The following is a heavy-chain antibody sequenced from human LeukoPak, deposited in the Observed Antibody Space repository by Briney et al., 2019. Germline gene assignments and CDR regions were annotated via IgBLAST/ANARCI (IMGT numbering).Heavy chain of an antibody. J-gene: IGHJ3*02. V-gene: IGHV3-15*01. CDR1: GFTFSNAW. CDR3: TTFYYCDSSGYRDAFDI. CDR2: IKSKTDGGTT. Sequence: GGSLRLSCAASGFTFSNAWMSWVRQAPGKGLEWVGRIKSKTDGGTTDYAAPVKGRFTISRDDSKNTLYLQMNSLKTEDTAVYYCTTFYYCDSSGYRDAFDIWGQGTMVTVSS. D-gene: IGHD3-22*01.